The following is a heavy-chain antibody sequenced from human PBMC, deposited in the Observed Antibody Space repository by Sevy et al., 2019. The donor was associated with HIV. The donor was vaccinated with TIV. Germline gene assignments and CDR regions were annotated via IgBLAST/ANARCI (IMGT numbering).Heavy chain of an antibody. J-gene: IGHJ4*02. Sequence: GGSLRLSCVASGFTFSIYWMTWVRQAPGKGLEWVANIKPDGSKKYYVDSVKGRFTISRDNAENSLYLQMNSLRAEDTAVYYCARAIALADSYWGQGTQVTVSS. V-gene: IGHV3-7*01. CDR3: ARAIALADSY. CDR2: IKPDGSKK. CDR1: GFTFSIYW. D-gene: IGHD6-13*01.